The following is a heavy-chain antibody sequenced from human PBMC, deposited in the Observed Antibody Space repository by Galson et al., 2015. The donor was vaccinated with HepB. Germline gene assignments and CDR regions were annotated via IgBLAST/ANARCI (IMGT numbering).Heavy chain of an antibody. CDR2: IVVGSGNT. D-gene: IGHD2-8*01. J-gene: IGHJ3*02. Sequence: CKASGFTFTSSAMQWVRQARGQRLEWIGWIVVGSGNTNYAQKFQERVTITRDMSTSTAYMELSSLRSEDTAVYYCAAAVLYAPDAFDIWGQGTMVTVSS. V-gene: IGHV1-58*02. CDR1: GFTFTSSA. CDR3: AAAVLYAPDAFDI.